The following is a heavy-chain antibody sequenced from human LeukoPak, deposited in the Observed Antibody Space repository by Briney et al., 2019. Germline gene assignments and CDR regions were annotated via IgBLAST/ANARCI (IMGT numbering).Heavy chain of an antibody. CDR3: ARDPSTYEEQLAFDY. Sequence: GASVKVSCKASGYTFTDYYMHWVRQAPGQGLEWMGWINPNSGGTNYAQKFQGRVTMTRDTSINTAYMELSRLRSDDTAVYYCARDPSTYEEQLAFDYWGQGTLVTVSS. CDR1: GYTFTDYY. CDR2: INPNSGGT. J-gene: IGHJ4*02. V-gene: IGHV1-2*02. D-gene: IGHD3-3*01.